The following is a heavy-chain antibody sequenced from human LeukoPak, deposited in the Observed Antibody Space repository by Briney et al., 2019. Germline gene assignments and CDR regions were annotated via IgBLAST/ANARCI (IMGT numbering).Heavy chain of an antibody. CDR3: AARSLGNDY. D-gene: IGHD7-27*01. CDR2: IYYTET. J-gene: IGHJ4*02. CDR1: GGSVSNYY. V-gene: IGHV4-59*02. Sequence: SEPLSLPCTVSGGSVSNYYWSWLRQSPARGLAWVGYIYYTETSYKPSLKSRFTISADTSKNQFSLKLYSVTAADTAVYCCAARSLGNDYWGQGTLVTVSS.